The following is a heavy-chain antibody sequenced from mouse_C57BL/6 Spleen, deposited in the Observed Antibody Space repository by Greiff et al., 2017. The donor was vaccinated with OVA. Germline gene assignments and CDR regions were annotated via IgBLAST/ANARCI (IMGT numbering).Heavy chain of an antibody. J-gene: IGHJ1*03. CDR3: ARHAVRRYFDV. V-gene: IGHV1-62-2*01. CDR2: FYPGSGSI. CDR1: GYTFTEYP. D-gene: IGHD1-2*01. Sequence: VQLQQSGAALVKPGASVKLSCKASGYTFTEYPIHCVKQRSGQVLAWIGWFYPGSGSIPYNEKFQDKATLTADKSSRRVYMELSRVTSEDSAVYFCARHAVRRYFDVWGTGTTVTVSS.